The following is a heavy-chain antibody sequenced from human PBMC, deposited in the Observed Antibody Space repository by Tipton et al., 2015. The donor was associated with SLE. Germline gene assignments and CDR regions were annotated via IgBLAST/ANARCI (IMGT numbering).Heavy chain of an antibody. CDR1: GGSISSYY. CDR2: IYYSGST. D-gene: IGHD6-19*01. V-gene: IGHV4-59*01. CDR3: ARRGISGWYYYYGMDV. Sequence: TLSLTCTVSGGSISSYYWSWIRQPPGKGLEWIGYIYYSGSTNYNPSLKSRVTISVDTSKNQFSLKLSSVTAADTAMYYCARRGISGWYYYYGMDVWGQGP. J-gene: IGHJ6*02.